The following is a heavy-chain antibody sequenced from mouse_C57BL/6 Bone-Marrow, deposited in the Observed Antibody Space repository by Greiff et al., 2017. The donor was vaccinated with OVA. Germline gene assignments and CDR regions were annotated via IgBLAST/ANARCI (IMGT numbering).Heavy chain of an antibody. D-gene: IGHD1-1*01. J-gene: IGHJ1*03. CDR3: ASPYYYGSSYDWYFDV. V-gene: IGHV5-6*01. CDR2: ISSGGSYT. CDR1: GFTFSSYG. Sequence: VESGGDLVKPGGSLKLSCAASGFTFSSYGMSWVRQTPDKRLEWVATISSGGSYTYYPDSVKGRFTISRDNAQNTLYLQMSSLKSEDTAMYYCASPYYYGSSYDWYFDVWGTGTTVTVSS.